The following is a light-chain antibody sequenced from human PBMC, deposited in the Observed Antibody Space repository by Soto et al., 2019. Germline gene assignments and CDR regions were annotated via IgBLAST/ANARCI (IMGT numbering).Light chain of an antibody. J-gene: IGLJ1*01. Sequence: QSVLPQPPSVSGAPGQRVTISCTGSSSNIGSTYDVQWYQQLPGTAPKLLIHGNTDRPSGVPDRFSGSKSGTSASLAITGLQADDEADYYCQSYDDSLSVHYVFGTGTK. CDR2: GNT. V-gene: IGLV1-40*01. CDR3: QSYDDSLSVHYV. CDR1: SSNIGSTYD.